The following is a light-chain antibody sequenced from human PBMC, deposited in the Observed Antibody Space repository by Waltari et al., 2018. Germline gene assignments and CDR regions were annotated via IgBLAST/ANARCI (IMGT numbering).Light chain of an antibody. Sequence: IALTQSPATLSLSPGEGATLSCRANKSVSVYLAWYQHKPGQAPRLLIYDTSNRATGIPARFSGSGSETDFTLTISSLEPEDFAVYYCQQYYTTPYTFGQGTKLEIK. CDR2: DTS. CDR1: KSVSVY. CDR3: QQYYTTPYT. J-gene: IGKJ2*01. V-gene: IGKV3-11*01.